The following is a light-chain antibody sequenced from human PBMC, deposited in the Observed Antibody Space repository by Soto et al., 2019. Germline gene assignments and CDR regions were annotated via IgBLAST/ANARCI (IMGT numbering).Light chain of an antibody. J-gene: IGKJ4*01. V-gene: IGKV1-9*01. CDR1: QDISSY. Sequence: QLTQSPSSLSASVGDRVTITCRASQDISSYLAWYQPKPGKDPKLLIYGASTLQSGVPSGFSGSGSGTDFTLNISSLQPEDFATYYRQQLNTYALTFGGGT. CDR3: QQLNTYALT. CDR2: GAS.